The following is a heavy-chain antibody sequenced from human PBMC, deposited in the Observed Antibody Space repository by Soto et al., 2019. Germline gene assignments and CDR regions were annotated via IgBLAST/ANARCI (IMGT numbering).Heavy chain of an antibody. V-gene: IGHV4-30-4*01. Sequence: SETLSLTCTVSGGSINSGDYYLTWVRQPPGKGLEWIGNIFHSGSTYYTPSLQSRVTISLDTSKNHFSLKLSSVTPADTAVYYCARDRYYGSGTYYNFYSGMDVWGQGTEVTVSS. D-gene: IGHD3-10*01. CDR3: ARDRYYGSGTYYNFYSGMDV. CDR2: IFHSGST. J-gene: IGHJ6*02. CDR1: GGSINSGDYY.